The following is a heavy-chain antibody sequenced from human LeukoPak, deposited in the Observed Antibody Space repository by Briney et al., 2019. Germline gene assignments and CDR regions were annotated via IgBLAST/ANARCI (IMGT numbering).Heavy chain of an antibody. CDR3: AKAGYSSSWGFDY. CDR1: GFTFSSYG. Sequence: TGGSLRLSCAASGFTFSSYGMHWVRQAPGKGLGWVAFIRYDGSNKYYADSVKGRFTISRDNSKNTLYLQMNSLRAEDTAVYYCAKAGYSSSWGFDYWGQGTLVTVSS. CDR2: IRYDGSNK. D-gene: IGHD6-13*01. V-gene: IGHV3-30*02. J-gene: IGHJ4*02.